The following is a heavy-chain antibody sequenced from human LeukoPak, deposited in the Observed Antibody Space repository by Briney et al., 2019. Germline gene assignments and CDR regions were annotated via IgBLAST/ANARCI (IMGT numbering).Heavy chain of an antibody. Sequence: TSVKVSCKASGFTFTSSAMQWVRQARGQRLEWIGWIVVGSGNTNYAQKFQERVTITRDMSTSTAYMELRSLRSDDTAVYYCARDQDQPLDYWGQGTLVTVSS. D-gene: IGHD2-2*01. CDR2: IVVGSGNT. CDR1: GFTFTSSA. J-gene: IGHJ4*02. CDR3: ARDQDQPLDY. V-gene: IGHV1-58*02.